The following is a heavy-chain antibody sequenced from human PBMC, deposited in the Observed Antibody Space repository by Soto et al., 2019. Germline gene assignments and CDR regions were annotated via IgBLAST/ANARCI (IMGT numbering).Heavy chain of an antibody. V-gene: IGHV2-5*02. CDR2: LYWDDAK. CDR1: GLSLRTTGVG. CDR3: VQSRCGGDCLQIYSSHSYYGLVV. J-gene: IGHJ6*02. Sequence: QITLKESGPTLVKPTQTLTLTCTFSGLSLRTTGVGVGWVRQPPGKALEWLALLYWDDAKRYSPSLKRSLTITKDTSEKQVVLTMTNIDTVDTATYYCVQSRCGGDCLQIYSSHSYYGLVVWGQGTTVTVSS. D-gene: IGHD2-21*02.